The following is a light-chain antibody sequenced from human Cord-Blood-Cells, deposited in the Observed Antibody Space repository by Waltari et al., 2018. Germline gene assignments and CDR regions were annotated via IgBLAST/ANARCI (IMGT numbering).Light chain of an antibody. Sequence: QSALTQPASVSGSPGQSITISCPGTSSDVGSYNLVSWHQQHPGKAPKLMIYEGSKRPSGVSNRFSGSKSGNTASLTISGLQAEDEADYYCCSYAGSSTWVFGGGTKLTVL. J-gene: IGLJ3*02. V-gene: IGLV2-23*01. CDR3: CSYAGSSTWV. CDR2: EGS. CDR1: SSDVGSYNL.